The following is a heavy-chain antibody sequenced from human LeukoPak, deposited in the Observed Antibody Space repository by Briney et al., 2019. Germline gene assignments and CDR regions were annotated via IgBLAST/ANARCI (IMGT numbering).Heavy chain of an antibody. D-gene: IGHD2-2*01. Sequence: PSETLSLTCTVSGGSISSYYWSWIRQPPGKGLEWIGYIYYSGSTNYNPSLKSRVTISVDTSKNQFSLKLSSVTAADTAVYYCARGSGSTSWYYYYYGMDVWGQGTTVTVSS. V-gene: IGHV4-59*01. CDR1: GGSISSYY. CDR2: IYYSGST. CDR3: ARGSGSTSWYYYYYGMDV. J-gene: IGHJ6*02.